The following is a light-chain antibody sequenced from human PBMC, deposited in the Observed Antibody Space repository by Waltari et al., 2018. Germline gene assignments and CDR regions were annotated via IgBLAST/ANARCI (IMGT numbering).Light chain of an antibody. CDR1: QSVRTY. CDR3: QNHERLPAT. CDR2: GAS. J-gene: IGKJ1*01. Sequence: ELVLTQSPGTLSLSPGERATLSCRASQSVRTYLAWYQQKPGQAPRLLIYGASTRAADIPDRFSGSGSGTDFSLTISRLEPEDAAVYYCQNHERLPATFGQGTKVEIK. V-gene: IGKV3-20*01.